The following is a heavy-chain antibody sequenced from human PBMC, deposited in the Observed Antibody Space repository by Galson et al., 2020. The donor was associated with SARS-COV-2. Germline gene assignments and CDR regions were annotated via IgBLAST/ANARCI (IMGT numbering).Heavy chain of an antibody. CDR2: FDPEDGET. J-gene: IGHJ5*02. CDR3: ATAPTYYDFWSCPPIRGWFDP. D-gene: IGHD3-3*01. CDR1: GYTLTELS. V-gene: IGHV1-24*01. Sequence: ASVKVSCTVSGYTLTELSMHWVRQAPGKGLEWMGGFDPEDGETIYAQKFQGRVTMTEDTSTDTAYMELSSLRSEDTAVYYCATAPTYYDFWSCPPIRGWFDPWGQGTLVIVSS.